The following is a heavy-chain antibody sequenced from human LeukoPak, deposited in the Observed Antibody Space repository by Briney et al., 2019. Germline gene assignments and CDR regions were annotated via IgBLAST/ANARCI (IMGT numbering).Heavy chain of an antibody. CDR3: ARVRAMVTGAYFDY. CDR1: GYTFTGYY. J-gene: IGHJ4*02. CDR2: INPNSGGT. Sequence: GASVKVSCKASGYTFTGYYMHWVRQAPGQGLEWMGWINPNSGGTNYAQKFRGRVTMTRDTSISTAYMELSRLRSDDTAVYYCARVRAMVTGAYFDYWGQGTLVTVSS. D-gene: IGHD5-18*01. V-gene: IGHV1-2*02.